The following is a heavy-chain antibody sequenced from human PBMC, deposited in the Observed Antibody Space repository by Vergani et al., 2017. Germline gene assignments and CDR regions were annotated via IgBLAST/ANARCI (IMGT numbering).Heavy chain of an antibody. CDR1: GYTFTSYY. V-gene: IGHV1-46*03. D-gene: IGHD2-2*01. CDR2: INPSGGSK. CDR3: ARADCSSTSCRGRGWFDP. J-gene: IGHJ5*02. Sequence: QVQLVQSGAEVKKPGASVKVSCKASGYTFTSYYMHWVRQAPGQGLEWMGIINPSGGSKSYAQKFQGRVTMTRDTSTSTVYMELSSLRSEDTAVYYCARADCSSTSCRGRGWFDPWGQGTLVTVSS.